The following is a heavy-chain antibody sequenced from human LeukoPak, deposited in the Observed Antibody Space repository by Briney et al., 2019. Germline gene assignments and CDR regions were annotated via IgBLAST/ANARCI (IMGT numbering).Heavy chain of an antibody. CDR3: ARDNDFWSGYQDY. V-gene: IGHV3-21*01. Sequence: PGGSLRLSCAASGFTFSSHAMSWVRQAPGKGLEWVSSISSSSSYIYYADSVKGRFTISRDNAKNSLYLQMNSLRAEDTAVYYCARDNDFWSGYQDYWGQGTLVTVSS. D-gene: IGHD3-3*01. CDR1: GFTFSSHA. CDR2: ISSSSSYI. J-gene: IGHJ4*02.